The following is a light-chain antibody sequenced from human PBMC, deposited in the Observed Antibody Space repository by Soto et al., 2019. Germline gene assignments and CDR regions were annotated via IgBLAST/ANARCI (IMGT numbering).Light chain of an antibody. J-gene: IGKJ2*01. CDR2: GAS. CDR1: QSVSSN. CDR3: QQYNNWPPYT. V-gene: IGKV3-15*01. Sequence: EIVMTQSPATLSVSPGERATLSCRASQSVSSNLAWYQQKPGQAPRLLIYGASTRATVIPARFSGSRSGTEFTLTISSLQSEDFAVYYCQQYNNWPPYTFGQGTKLEIK.